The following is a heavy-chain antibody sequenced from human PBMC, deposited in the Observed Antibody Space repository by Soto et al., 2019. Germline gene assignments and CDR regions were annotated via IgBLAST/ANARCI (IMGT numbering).Heavy chain of an antibody. D-gene: IGHD3-16*02. CDR3: EHIHSFYSGMDV. J-gene: IGHJ6*02. CDR1: GFSLSTSGVG. V-gene: IGHV2-5*02. CDR2: IYWDDDK. Sequence: SGPTLVNPTQTLTLTCTFSGFSLSTSGVGVGWIRQPPGKALEWLALIYWDDDKRYSPSLKSRLTITKDTSKNQVVLTMTNMETVDAATYYCEHIHSFYSGMDVWRLGATVAVSS.